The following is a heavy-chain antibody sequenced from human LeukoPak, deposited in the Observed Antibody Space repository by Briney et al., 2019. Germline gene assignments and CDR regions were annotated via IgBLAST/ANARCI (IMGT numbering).Heavy chain of an antibody. CDR3: ARDGYDILTGYHPWYYGMDV. Sequence: PGGSLRLSCAASGFTFSSYGMHWVRQAPGKGLEGVAFIWYDESNKYYADSVKGRFTISRDNSKNTLYLQMNSLRAEDTAVYYCARDGYDILTGYHPWYYGMDVWGKGTTVTVSS. J-gene: IGHJ6*04. CDR1: GFTFSSYG. D-gene: IGHD3-9*01. CDR2: IWYDESNK. V-gene: IGHV3-33*01.